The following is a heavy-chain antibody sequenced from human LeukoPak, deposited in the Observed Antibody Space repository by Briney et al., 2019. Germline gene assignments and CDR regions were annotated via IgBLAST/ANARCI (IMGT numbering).Heavy chain of an antibody. J-gene: IGHJ6*02. Sequence: ASVKVSCKASGGTFSSYANSWVRQAPGQGLEWMGRIIPIFGIANYAQKFQGRVTITADKSTSTAYMELSSLRSEDTAVYYCARDRQYCSSTSCYNRFYGMDVWGQGTTVTVSS. CDR1: GGTFSSYA. CDR2: IIPIFGIA. CDR3: ARDRQYCSSTSCYNRFYGMDV. D-gene: IGHD2-2*01. V-gene: IGHV1-69*04.